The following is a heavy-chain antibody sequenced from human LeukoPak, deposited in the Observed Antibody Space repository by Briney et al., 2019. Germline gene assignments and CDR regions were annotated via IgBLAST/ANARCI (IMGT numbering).Heavy chain of an antibody. Sequence: GGSLTLSCAASGFTFSDHYMDWVRQAPEKGLEWVGRSRNKADSYITEYAASVKGRFTISRDDSKNSLYQQMNSLKTEDTAVYYCARGIRHRTGYCYFDYWGQGTLVTVSS. CDR3: ARGIRHRTGYCYFDY. CDR2: SRNKADSYIT. V-gene: IGHV3-72*01. J-gene: IGHJ4*02. D-gene: IGHD3/OR15-3a*01. CDR1: GFTFSDHY.